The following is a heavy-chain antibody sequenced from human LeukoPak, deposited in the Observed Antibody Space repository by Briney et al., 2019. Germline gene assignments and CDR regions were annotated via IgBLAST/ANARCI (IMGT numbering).Heavy chain of an antibody. D-gene: IGHD6-13*01. V-gene: IGHV4-59*08. Sequence: SETLSLTCTVSGGSISGYYWSWIRQPPGKGLEWIGYIYYSGSTNYNPSLKSRVTISVDTSKSQFSLKLSSVTAADTAVYFCARAVAVAGSAFDYWRQGTLVTVST. CDR1: GGSISGYY. CDR3: ARAVAVAGSAFDY. CDR2: IYYSGST. J-gene: IGHJ4*02.